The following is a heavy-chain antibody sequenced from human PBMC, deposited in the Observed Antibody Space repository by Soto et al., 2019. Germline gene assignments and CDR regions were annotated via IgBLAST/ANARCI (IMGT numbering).Heavy chain of an antibody. CDR1: GGSFSGYY. CDR2: INHSGST. CDR3: ATLRGITMVRGVMTSYYYYYYGMDV. D-gene: IGHD3-10*01. Sequence: SETLSLTCALYGGSFSGYYWSWIRQPPGKGLEWIGEINHSGSTNYNPSLKSRVTISVDTSKNYFSLKLSSVTAADTAVYYCATLRGITMVRGVMTSYYYYYYGMDVWGQGTTVT. J-gene: IGHJ6*02. V-gene: IGHV4-34*01.